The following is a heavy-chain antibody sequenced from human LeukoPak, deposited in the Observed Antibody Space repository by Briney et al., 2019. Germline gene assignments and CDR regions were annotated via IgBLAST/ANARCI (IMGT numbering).Heavy chain of an antibody. CDR1: GFTFSSYG. D-gene: IGHD2-2*01. CDR3: AKRTTHCSSTSCPDY. CDR2: ISGSGGST. Sequence: GGSLRLSCAASGFTFSSYGMSWVRQAPGKGLEWVSAISGSGGSTYYADSVKGRLTISRDNSKNTLYLQMNSLRAEDTAVYYCAKRTTHCSSTSCPDYWGQGTLVTVSS. J-gene: IGHJ4*02. V-gene: IGHV3-23*01.